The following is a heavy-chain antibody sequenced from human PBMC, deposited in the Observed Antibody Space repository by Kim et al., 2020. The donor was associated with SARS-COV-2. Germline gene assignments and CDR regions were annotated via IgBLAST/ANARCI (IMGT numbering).Heavy chain of an antibody. D-gene: IGHD1-26*01. Sequence: SETLSLTCTVSGGSISSSSYYWGWIRQPPGKGLEWIGSIYYSGSTYYNPSLKSRVTISVDTSKNQFSLKLSSVTAADTAVYYCARTLSGLVRYYFDYWGQGTLVTVSS. CDR1: GGSISSSSYY. CDR2: IYYSGST. V-gene: IGHV4-39*01. J-gene: IGHJ4*02. CDR3: ARTLSGLVRYYFDY.